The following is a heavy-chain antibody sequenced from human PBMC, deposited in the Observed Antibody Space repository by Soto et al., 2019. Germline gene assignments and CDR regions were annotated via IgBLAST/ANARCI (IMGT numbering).Heavy chain of an antibody. J-gene: IGHJ5*02. CDR1: GFTFSDYY. CDR3: ARDRRYNWNDGNWFDP. V-gene: IGHV3-11*01. D-gene: IGHD1-1*01. CDR2: ISSSGSTI. Sequence: GGSLRLSCAAFGFTFSDYYMRWIRQAPGKGLEWVSYISSSGSTIYYADSVKGRFTISRDNAKNSLYLQMNSLRAEDTAVYYCARDRRYNWNDGNWFDPWGQGTLVTVSS.